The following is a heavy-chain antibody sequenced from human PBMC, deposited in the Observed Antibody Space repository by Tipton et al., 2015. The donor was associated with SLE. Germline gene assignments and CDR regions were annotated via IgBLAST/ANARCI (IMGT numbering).Heavy chain of an antibody. CDR3: TREVLSTVVYWYFDL. Sequence: TLSLTCTVSGGSISSSSYYLGWIRQPPGKGLEWIGSIYYSGSTYYNPSLKSRVTISVDTSKNQFSLKLSSVTATDTAVYYCTREVLSTVVYWYFDLWGRGTLVTVSS. V-gene: IGHV4-39*02. D-gene: IGHD4-23*01. J-gene: IGHJ2*01. CDR2: IYYSGST. CDR1: GGSISSSSYY.